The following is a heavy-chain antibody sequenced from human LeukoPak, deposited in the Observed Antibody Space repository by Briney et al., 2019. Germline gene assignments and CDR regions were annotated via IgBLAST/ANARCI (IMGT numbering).Heavy chain of an antibody. Sequence: GGSLRLSCAASGFTFSSYEMNWVRQAPGKGLEWVSYISSSGSTTYYADSVKGRFTISRDNCKNTLYLQMNSLRAEDTAVYYCPKDLSVWSGGLDYWGQGTLVTVSS. CDR3: PKDLSVWSGGLDY. CDR2: ISSSGSTT. J-gene: IGHJ4*02. V-gene: IGHV3-48*03. D-gene: IGHD3-10*01. CDR1: GFTFSSYE.